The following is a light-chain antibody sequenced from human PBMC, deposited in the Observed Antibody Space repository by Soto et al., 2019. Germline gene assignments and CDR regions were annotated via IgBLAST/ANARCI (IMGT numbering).Light chain of an antibody. CDR1: SSTIGSNT. J-gene: IGLJ2*01. V-gene: IGLV1-44*01. Sequence: QSVLTQPPSASGTPGQRVTISCSGSSSTIGSNTVNWYQQLPGTAPKLVIYSNNQRPSGVPDRFSGSKSGTSASLAISGLQSEDEADYYCVAWDDSLNGYVVFGGGTKLTVL. CDR2: SNN. CDR3: VAWDDSLNGYVV.